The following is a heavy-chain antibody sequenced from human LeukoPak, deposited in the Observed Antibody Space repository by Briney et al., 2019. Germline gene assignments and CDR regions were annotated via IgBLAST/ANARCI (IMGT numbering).Heavy chain of an antibody. CDR3: AHTDHDILTGPSGYFDY. Sequence: SGPTLVNPTQTLTLTCTFSGFSLSTSGVGVGWIRQPPGQALEWLALIYWNDDKRYSPSLKSRLTITKDTSKNQVVLTMTNMDPVDTATYYCAHTDHDILTGPSGYFDYWGQGTLVTVSS. CDR1: GFSLSTSGVG. CDR2: IYWNDDK. D-gene: IGHD3-9*01. V-gene: IGHV2-5*01. J-gene: IGHJ4*02.